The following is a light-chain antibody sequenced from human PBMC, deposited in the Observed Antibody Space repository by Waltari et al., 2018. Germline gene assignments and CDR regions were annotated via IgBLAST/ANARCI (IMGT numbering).Light chain of an antibody. CDR2: STN. V-gene: IGLV8-61*01. J-gene: IGLJ3*02. Sequence: QTVVTQEPSFSVSPGGTVTLTCGLRSGSVSTTYYPSWYQQTPGHAPRPLIYSTNTRSSGVPARISGSILGNKAALTITGAQADDESDYYCVLYMGGGILFGGGTKLTVL. CDR3: VLYMGGGIL. CDR1: SGSVSTTYY.